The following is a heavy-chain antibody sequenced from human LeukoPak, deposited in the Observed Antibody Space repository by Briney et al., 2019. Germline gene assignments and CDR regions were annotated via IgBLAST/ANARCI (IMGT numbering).Heavy chain of an antibody. CDR1: GYTFTGYY. Sequence: GASVKVSCKASGYTFTGYYMHWVRQAPGQGLEWMGWINPNSGGTNYAQKFQGRVTMTRDTSISTAYMELSRLRSDDTAVYYCARYYYGSGSYRYFDYWGQGTLVTVSS. J-gene: IGHJ4*02. D-gene: IGHD3-10*01. CDR2: INPNSGGT. CDR3: ARYYYGSGSYRYFDY. V-gene: IGHV1-2*02.